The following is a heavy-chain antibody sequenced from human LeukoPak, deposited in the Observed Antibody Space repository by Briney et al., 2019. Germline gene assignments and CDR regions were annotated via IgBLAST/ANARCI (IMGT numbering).Heavy chain of an antibody. V-gene: IGHV4-34*09. J-gene: IGHJ5*02. CDR2: INHSGST. CDR1: GGSFSGYY. D-gene: IGHD2-2*01. Sequence: SETLSLTCAVYGGSFSGYYWSWIRQPPGKGLEWIGEINHSGSTNYNPSLKSRVTISVDTSKNQFSLKLSSVTAADTAVYYCASALVNCSSTSCSLNWFDPWGQGTLVTVSS. CDR3: ASALVNCSSTSCSLNWFDP.